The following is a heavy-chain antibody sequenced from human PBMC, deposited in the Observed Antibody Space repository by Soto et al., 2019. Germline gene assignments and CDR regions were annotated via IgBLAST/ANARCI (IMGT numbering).Heavy chain of an antibody. V-gene: IGHV1-3*01. CDR1: GYTFTSYT. J-gene: IGHJ6*02. CDR2: INAGNGYT. Sequence: GASVKVSCKASGYTFTSYTLHWLRQAPGQRPEWMGWINAGNGYTKYSQKFQGRVTISRDTYASTAYMDLSSLTSEDTAVYYCAICYYYTLDVWGQGTSVTVSS. CDR3: AICYYYTLDV.